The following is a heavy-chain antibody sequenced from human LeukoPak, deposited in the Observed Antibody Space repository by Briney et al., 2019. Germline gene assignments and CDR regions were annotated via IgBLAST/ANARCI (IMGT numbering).Heavy chain of an antibody. Sequence: SENLSLTCAVYGGSFSGYYWSWIRQPPGKGLEWIGEINHSGSTNYNPSLKSRVTISVDTSKNQFSLKLSSVTAADTAVYYCARVLRQQLAYFDYWGQGTLVTVSS. CDR3: ARVLRQQLAYFDY. D-gene: IGHD6-13*01. CDR1: GGSFSGYY. V-gene: IGHV4-34*01. J-gene: IGHJ4*02. CDR2: INHSGST.